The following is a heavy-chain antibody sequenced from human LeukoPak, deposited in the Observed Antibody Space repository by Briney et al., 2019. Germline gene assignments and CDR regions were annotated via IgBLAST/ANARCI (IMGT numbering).Heavy chain of an antibody. J-gene: IGHJ4*02. D-gene: IGHD3-22*01. CDR3: AKVTYDSSGYYPLLDY. CDR1: GFTFDDYG. V-gene: IGHV3-9*01. Sequence: GGSLRLSCAGSGFTFDDYGLHWVRQAPGKGLEWVADIGWNGGNIGYADSVKGRFTISRDNARNSLYLQMNSLRPEDTALYYCAKVTYDSSGYYPLLDYWGQGTLVTVSS. CDR2: IGWNGGNI.